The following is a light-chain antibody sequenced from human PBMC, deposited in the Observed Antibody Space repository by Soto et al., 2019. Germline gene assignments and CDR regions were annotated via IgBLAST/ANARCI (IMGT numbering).Light chain of an antibody. CDR3: AAWDDSLSGVV. V-gene: IGLV2-14*01. CDR1: SSDIGYYNY. Sequence: QSALTQPASVSGSPGQSITISCTGTSSDIGYYNYVSWFQQHPGKAPKLIISQVTNRPSGISTRFSGSKSGNTASLTISGLQSEDEADYYCAAWDDSLSGVVFGGGTKLTVL. J-gene: IGLJ2*01. CDR2: QVT.